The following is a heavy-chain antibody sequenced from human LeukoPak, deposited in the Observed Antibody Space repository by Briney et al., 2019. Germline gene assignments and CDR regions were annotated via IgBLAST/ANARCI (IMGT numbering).Heavy chain of an antibody. Sequence: GGSLRLSCAVSGFTFSDAWMTWVRQAPGKGLEWVGRIKQNSSGGTTDYAAPVKGRFTISRDDSKNTLYLQMNSMKSEDTAVYYCSTDWGSGTYYVRAFDLWGQGTMVIVSS. CDR2: IKQNSSGGTT. V-gene: IGHV3-15*01. J-gene: IGHJ3*01. CDR3: STDWGSGTYYVRAFDL. CDR1: GFTFSDAW. D-gene: IGHD3-16*01.